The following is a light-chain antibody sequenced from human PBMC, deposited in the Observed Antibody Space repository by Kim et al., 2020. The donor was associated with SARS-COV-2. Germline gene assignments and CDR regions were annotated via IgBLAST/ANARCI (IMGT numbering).Light chain of an antibody. J-gene: IGLJ1*01. CDR1: SRDVASYKY. CDR3: CSYTYAKTYV. Sequence: QSITISGTGTSRDVASYKYVSGYQQHPGNAPKLIIFDVINRAPGVSSRFSGSKSGNTASLTISGLQAEDEADYYCCSYTYAKTYVFGTGTKVTVL. V-gene: IGLV2-14*03. CDR2: DVI.